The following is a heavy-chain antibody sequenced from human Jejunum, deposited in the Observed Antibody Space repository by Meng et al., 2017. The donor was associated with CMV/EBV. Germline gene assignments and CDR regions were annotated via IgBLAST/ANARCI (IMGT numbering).Heavy chain of an antibody. CDR1: GFIFSNYV. J-gene: IGHJ5*02. D-gene: IGHD6-19*01. CDR2: ISGSGGST. CDR3: AKPRGAGS. V-gene: IGHV3-23*01. Sequence: VRVLGRGGGWVQPGGSLRLSCAASGFIFSNYVMSWVRQAPGKVLEWVSSISGSGGSTYYADSVKGRFTISRDNSKKTLYLQMNSLRAEDTAVYYCAKPRGAGSWGRGTLVTVSS.